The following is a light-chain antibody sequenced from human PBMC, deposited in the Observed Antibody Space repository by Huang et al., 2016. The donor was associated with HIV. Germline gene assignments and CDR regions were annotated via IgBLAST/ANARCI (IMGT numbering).Light chain of an antibody. CDR1: QTITTY. J-gene: IGKJ4*01. V-gene: IGKV1-39*01. Sequence: DIQMTQSPSSLSASVGDRVIMTCRASQTITTYLNLYQQRPGKATKLLIYAASSLQSGVPSRFSGSGSGTDFTLTISSLQPEDFATYYCQQSYSSLLAFGGGTKVAIK. CDR2: AAS. CDR3: QQSYSSLLA.